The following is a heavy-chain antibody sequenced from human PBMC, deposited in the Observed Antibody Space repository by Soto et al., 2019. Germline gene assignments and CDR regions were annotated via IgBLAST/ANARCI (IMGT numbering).Heavy chain of an antibody. CDR3: VKPSGWYPDY. CDR1: GFTFSDYG. D-gene: IGHD6-19*01. V-gene: IGHV3-30*18. CDR2: ISPDGINK. Sequence: QVQLVESGGGVVQPGGSLRLSCAVSGFTFSDYGMHWVRQAPGKGLEWVVVISPDGINKYYPDSLRGRFTVSRDNSKNTLYLQMSSLRGEDTAVYYCVKPSGWYPDYWGQGTHVTVSS. J-gene: IGHJ4*02.